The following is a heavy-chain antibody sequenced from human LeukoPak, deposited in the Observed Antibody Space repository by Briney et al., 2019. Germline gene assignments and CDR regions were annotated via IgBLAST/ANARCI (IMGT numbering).Heavy chain of an antibody. CDR1: GFTVSSKY. J-gene: IGHJ4*02. CDR3: ARGPGWNYFDY. D-gene: IGHD6-19*01. CDR2: FYSGGST. V-gene: IGHV3-66*01. Sequence: GGSLRLSCAAFGFTVSSKYMSWVRQAQGKGLEWVSVFYSGGSTYYADSVKGRFTISRDNSKNTLYFQMNSLRAEDTAVYYCARGPGWNYFDYWGQGTLVTVSS.